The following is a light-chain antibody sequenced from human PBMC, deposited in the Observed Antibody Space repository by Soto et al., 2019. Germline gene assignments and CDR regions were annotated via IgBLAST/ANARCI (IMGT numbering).Light chain of an antibody. Sequence: QSALTQPASVSGSPGQSITISCTGTSSDVGSYNYVSWYQQHPGKAPKLMIYEVSDRPSGVSNRSSGSKSGNTASLTISGLQAEDEADYYCSSYTGSSTQVFGTGTKLTVL. V-gene: IGLV2-14*01. CDR3: SSYTGSSTQV. J-gene: IGLJ1*01. CDR1: SSDVGSYNY. CDR2: EVS.